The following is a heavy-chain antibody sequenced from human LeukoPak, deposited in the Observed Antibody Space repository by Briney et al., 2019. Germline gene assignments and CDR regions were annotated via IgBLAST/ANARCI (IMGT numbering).Heavy chain of an antibody. CDR1: GFTFSSFA. D-gene: IGHD6-13*01. V-gene: IGHV3-64*01. J-gene: IGHJ4*02. CDR2: ISSNGDNT. CDR3: ARVEGLAAAGIGIDY. Sequence: PGGSLRLSCAASGFTFSSFAMHWVRQAPGKGLEYVSAISSNGDNTYYANSVKGRFTISRDNSKNTLYLQMASLRAEDTAVYYCARVEGLAAAGIGIDYWGQGTLVTVSS.